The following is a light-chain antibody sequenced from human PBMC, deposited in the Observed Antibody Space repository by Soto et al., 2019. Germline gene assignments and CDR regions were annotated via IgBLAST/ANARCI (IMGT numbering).Light chain of an antibody. J-gene: IGKJ3*01. CDR2: AAS. CDR1: QGISSY. CDR3: QQLNSYPFT. V-gene: IGKV1-9*01. Sequence: DIQLTQSPSFLSASVGDRVTITCRASQGISSYLAWYQQRPGKAPKLLIYAASTLQSGVPSRFSGSGSGTDFTLTISSLQPEDFATYCCQQLNSYPFTFGPGTTVDIK.